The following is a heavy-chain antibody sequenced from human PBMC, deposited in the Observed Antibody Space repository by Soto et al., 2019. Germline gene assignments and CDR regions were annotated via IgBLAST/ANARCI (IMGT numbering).Heavy chain of an antibody. V-gene: IGHV1-45*02. D-gene: IGHD3-3*01. CDR3: ARLPYDFWVIGMDV. CDR1: GYTFTYRY. J-gene: IGHJ6*02. CDR2: ITPFNGNT. Sequence: SVKVSCKASGYTFTYRYLHWVRQAPGQALEWMGWITPFNGNTNYAQKFQDRVTITRDRSMSTAYMELSSLKASDTAMYYCARLPYDFWVIGMDVWGQGTTVTVSS.